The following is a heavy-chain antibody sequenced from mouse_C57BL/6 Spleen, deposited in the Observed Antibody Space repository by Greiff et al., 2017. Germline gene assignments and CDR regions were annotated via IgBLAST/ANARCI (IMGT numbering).Heavy chain of an antibody. CDR3: AREGRGYYAMDY. Sequence: QVQLQQSGAELVKPGASVKISCKASGYAFSSYWMNWVKQRPGKGLEWIGQIYPGDGATNYNGKFKGKATLTADKSSSTAYMPLSSLTSEDSAVYFCAREGRGYYAMDYWGQGTSVTVSS. CDR1: GYAFSSYW. CDR2: IYPGDGAT. V-gene: IGHV1-80*01. J-gene: IGHJ4*01.